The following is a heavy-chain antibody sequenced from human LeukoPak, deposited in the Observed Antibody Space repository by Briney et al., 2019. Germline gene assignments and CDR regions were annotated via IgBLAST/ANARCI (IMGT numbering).Heavy chain of an antibody. V-gene: IGHV4-39*07. D-gene: IGHD3-22*01. CDR1: GGSISSSSYY. CDR2: IYYSGST. Sequence: SETLSLTCTVSGGSISSSSYYWGWIRQPPGKGLEWIGSIYYSGSTYYNPSLKSRVTISVDTSKNQFSLKLSSVTAADTAVYYCARVRPLSDSSGYYYSFFDYWGQGTLVTVSS. J-gene: IGHJ4*02. CDR3: ARVRPLSDSSGYYYSFFDY.